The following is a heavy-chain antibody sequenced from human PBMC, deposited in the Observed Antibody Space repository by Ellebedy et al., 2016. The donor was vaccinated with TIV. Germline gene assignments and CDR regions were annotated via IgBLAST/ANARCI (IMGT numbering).Heavy chain of an antibody. V-gene: IGHV5-51*01. CDR2: IYPGDSDT. Sequence: KVSCKGSGYSFTSYWIGWVRQMPGKGLEWMGIIYPGDSDTRYSPSFQGQVTISADKSISTAYLQWSSLKASDTAMYYCARRTMNYYDSSGSPNWFDPWGQGTLVTVSS. CDR3: ARRTMNYYDSSGSPNWFDP. J-gene: IGHJ5*02. D-gene: IGHD3-22*01. CDR1: GYSFTSYW.